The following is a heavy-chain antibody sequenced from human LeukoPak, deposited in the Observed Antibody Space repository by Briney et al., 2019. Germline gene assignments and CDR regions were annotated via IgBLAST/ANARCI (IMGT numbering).Heavy chain of an antibody. V-gene: IGHV3-48*03. CDR3: ARGSIAVNWFDP. CDR2: ITPSGDSL. D-gene: IGHD6-6*01. J-gene: IGHJ5*02. Sequence: GGSLRLSCAASGFTFSSYEMNWVRQAPGKGLEWISYITPSGDSLYYADSVKGRFTISRDNAKNSLYLQMNSLRAEDTAVYYCARGSIAVNWFDPWGQGTLVTVSS. CDR1: GFTFSSYE.